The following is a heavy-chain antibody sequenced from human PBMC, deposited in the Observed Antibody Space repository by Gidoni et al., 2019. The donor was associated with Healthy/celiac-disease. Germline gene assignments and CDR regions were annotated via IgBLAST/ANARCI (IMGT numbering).Heavy chain of an antibody. V-gene: IGHV1-69*04. D-gene: IGHD3-22*01. CDR2: IIPILGIA. J-gene: IGHJ3*02. Sequence: QVQLVQSGAEVKRPGSSVKVSCKASGGTFSSYAISWVRQAPGKGLEWMGRIIPILGIANYAQKFQGRVTITADKSTSTAYMELSSLRSEDTAVYYCARQYYYDSSGYLYAFDIWGQGTMVTVSS. CDR1: GGTFSSYA. CDR3: ARQYYYDSSGYLYAFDI.